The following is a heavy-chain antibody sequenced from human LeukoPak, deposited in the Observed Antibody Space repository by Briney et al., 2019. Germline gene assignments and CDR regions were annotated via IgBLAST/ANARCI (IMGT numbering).Heavy chain of an antibody. J-gene: IGHJ4*02. Sequence: ASVKVSCKASGYTFTGYYMHWVRQAPGQGLEWMGRINPNSGGTNYAQKFQGRVTMTRDTSISTAYMELSRLRSDDTAVYYCAVPLSHGDPRSGTLPYWGQGTLVTVSS. CDR2: INPNSGGT. D-gene: IGHD3-3*01. V-gene: IGHV1-2*06. CDR1: GYTFTGYY. CDR3: AVPLSHGDPRSGTLPY.